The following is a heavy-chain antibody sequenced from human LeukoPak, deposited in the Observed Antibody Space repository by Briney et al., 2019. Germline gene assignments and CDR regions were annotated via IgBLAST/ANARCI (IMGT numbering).Heavy chain of an antibody. J-gene: IGHJ4*02. Sequence: GGSLRLSCAASGFTFSSYAMTWVRQAPGKGLEWVSGISGSGGATYSADSVKGRFTISRDNPKNTLYLQMNSLRAEDTALYYCAKDLYGDYKLDYWGQGTLVTVSS. D-gene: IGHD4-17*01. CDR2: ISGSGGAT. V-gene: IGHV3-23*01. CDR3: AKDLYGDYKLDY. CDR1: GFTFSSYA.